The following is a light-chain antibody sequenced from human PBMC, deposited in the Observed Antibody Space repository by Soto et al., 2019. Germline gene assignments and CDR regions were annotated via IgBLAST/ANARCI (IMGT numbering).Light chain of an antibody. V-gene: IGKV3-20*01. CDR3: QQYGRSPMFT. CDR2: GAS. J-gene: IGKJ2*01. CDR1: QSVSSNY. Sequence: IVLTQSPGTLSLSPGDRATLSCMASQSVSSNYLAWYQQKPGQAPRLLIYGASRRAAGIPDRFSSSGSGTDLILTISTLEPEDFAVYFCQQYGRSPMFTFGQGTKLEVK.